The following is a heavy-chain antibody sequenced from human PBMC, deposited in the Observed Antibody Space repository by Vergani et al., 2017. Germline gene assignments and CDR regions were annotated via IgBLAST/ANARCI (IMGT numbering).Heavy chain of an antibody. V-gene: IGHV3-33*08. CDR2: IWYDGSNK. D-gene: IGHD1-26*01. CDR3: ARGIGGTRWDAFDI. CDR1: GLPVSGFAFNTYA. Sequence: RLVQSGGGLAHPGGSLRLSCAASGLPVSGFAFNTYAMIWVRQAPGKGLEWVAVIWYDGSNKYYADSVKGRFTISRDNSQNTVNLQMNSLRVDDTAVYYCARGIGGTRWDAFDIWGQGTMVTVSS. J-gene: IGHJ3*02.